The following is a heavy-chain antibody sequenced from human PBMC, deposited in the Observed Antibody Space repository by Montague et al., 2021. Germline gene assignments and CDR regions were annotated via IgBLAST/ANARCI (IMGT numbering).Heavy chain of an antibody. CDR1: GGTISSDNYY. V-gene: IGHV4-39*01. Sequence: SETLSLTCTVSGGTISSDNYYWAWIRQPPGKGLAWIGCIHYTGSPHYNPSLNSQVTISVDTSKNQFSLKLTSVTAAYTAVYYCARPLVTQDHWFDPWGQGTLVTVSS. J-gene: IGHJ5*02. CDR2: IHYTGSP. D-gene: IGHD2-15*01. CDR3: ARPLVTQDHWFDP.